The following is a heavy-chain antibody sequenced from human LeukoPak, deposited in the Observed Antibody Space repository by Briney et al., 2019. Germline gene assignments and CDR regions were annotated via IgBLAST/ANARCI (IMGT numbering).Heavy chain of an antibody. CDR3: ARERSIYSSGRNDAFDI. CDR1: GFTFSSYA. V-gene: IGHV3-30-3*01. J-gene: IGHJ3*02. D-gene: IGHD6-19*01. Sequence: PGGSLRLSCAASGFTFSSYAMHWVRQAPGKGLEWVAVISYDGSNKYYADSVKGRFTISRDNSKNTLYLQMNSLRAEDTAVYYCARERSIYSSGRNDAFDIWGQGTMVTVSS. CDR2: ISYDGSNK.